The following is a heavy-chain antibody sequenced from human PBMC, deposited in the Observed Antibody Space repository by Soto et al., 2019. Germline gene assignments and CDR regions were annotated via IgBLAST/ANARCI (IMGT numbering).Heavy chain of an antibody. D-gene: IGHD3-16*01. CDR1: GGSISSGDYY. Sequence: SETLSLTCTVSGGSISSGDYYWSWIRQPPGKGLEWIGYIYYSGSTYYNPSLKSRVTISVDTSKNQFSLKLSSVTAADTAVYYCARVGGLGATKIYYWGQGTLVTVSS. CDR3: ARVGGLGATKIYY. CDR2: IYYSGST. J-gene: IGHJ4*01. V-gene: IGHV4-30-4*01.